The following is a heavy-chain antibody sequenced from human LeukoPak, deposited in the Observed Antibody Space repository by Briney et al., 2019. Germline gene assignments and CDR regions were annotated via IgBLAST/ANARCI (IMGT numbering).Heavy chain of an antibody. CDR1: GYTFTSYG. CDR2: ISAYNGNT. V-gene: IGHV1-18*01. CDR3: ARCYDYVWGSYRYPYYFDY. D-gene: IGHD3-16*02. Sequence: ASVKVSCKAFGYTFTSYGISWVRQAPGQGLEWMGWISAYNGNTNYAQKLQGRVTMTTDTSTSTAYMELRSLRSDDTAVYYCARCYDYVWGSYRYPYYFDYWGQGTLVTVSS. J-gene: IGHJ4*02.